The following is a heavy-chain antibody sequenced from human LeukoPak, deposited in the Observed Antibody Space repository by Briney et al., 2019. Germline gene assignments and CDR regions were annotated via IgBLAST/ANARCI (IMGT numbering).Heavy chain of an antibody. CDR3: AREGEVVGASPLDH. CDR2: TYYRSKWFN. J-gene: IGHJ4*01. V-gene: IGHV6-1*01. CDR1: GDSGSSNSAA. D-gene: IGHD1-26*01. Sequence: SQTLSLTCAISGDSGSSNSAAWNCIRHSPSRRLAWLGRTYYRSKWFNDYAVSVKSRITINPDTSKNQVSLQVDSVTPEDTAVYYCAREGEVVGASPLDHWGQGTLVTVSS.